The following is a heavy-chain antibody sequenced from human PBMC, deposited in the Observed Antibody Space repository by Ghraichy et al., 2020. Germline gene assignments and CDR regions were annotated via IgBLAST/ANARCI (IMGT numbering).Heavy chain of an antibody. CDR2: IFHNDNT. D-gene: IGHD5-18*01. J-gene: IGHJ4*02. CDR3: ARFETTMVALDS. Sequence: SETLSLTCAVTGGSITSGGRSWSWVRQPPGKGLEWIGYIFHNDNTYYSPSLKSRVTISVGRSKNRFSLTLTSVTAADTAVYFCARFETTMVALDSWGQGTLVTVSS. CDR1: GGSITSGGRS. V-gene: IGHV4-30-2*01.